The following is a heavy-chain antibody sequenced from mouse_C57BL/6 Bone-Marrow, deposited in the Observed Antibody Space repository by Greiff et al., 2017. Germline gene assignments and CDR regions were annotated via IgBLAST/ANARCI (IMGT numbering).Heavy chain of an antibody. CDR1: GYTFTSYW. V-gene: IGHV1-69*01. CDR2: IDPSDSYT. D-gene: IGHD1-1*01. CDR3: ATEFYYYGSSYWYFDV. J-gene: IGHJ1*03. Sequence: VQLQQPGAELVMPGASVKLSCKASGYTFTSYWMHWVKQRPGQGLEWIGEIDPSDSYTNYNQKFKGKSTSTVDKSSSTAYMQLSSLTSVDSSVYYCATEFYYYGSSYWYFDVWGTGTTVTVSS.